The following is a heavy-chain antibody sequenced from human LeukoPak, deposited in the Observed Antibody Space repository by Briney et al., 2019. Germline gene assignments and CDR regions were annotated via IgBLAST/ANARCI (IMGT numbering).Heavy chain of an antibody. CDR2: ISSSGSIK. V-gene: IGHV3-11*04. CDR1: GFTFSDYY. CDR3: ARDLGDYDHLMDV. D-gene: IGHD4-17*01. Sequence: GGSLRLSCAASGFTFSDYYMSWIRQAPGKGLEWVSYISSSGSIKNYADSVKGRFSISRDNVKNSLYLQMNSLRAEDTAVYYCARDLGDYDHLMDVWGKGTTVTVSS. J-gene: IGHJ6*03.